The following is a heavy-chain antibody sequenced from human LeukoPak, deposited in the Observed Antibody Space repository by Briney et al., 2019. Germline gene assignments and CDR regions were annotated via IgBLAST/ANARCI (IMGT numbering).Heavy chain of an antibody. J-gene: IGHJ4*02. CDR2: MNPNSGNT. Sequence: ASVKVSCKASGYTFTSYDINWVRQATGQGLEWMGWMNPNSGNTGYAQKFQGRVTITRNTSISTAYMELSSLRSEDTAVYYCARGLRDIVLMVYANPSYYFDYWGQGTLVTVSS. D-gene: IGHD2-8*01. CDR3: ARGLRDIVLMVYANPSYYFDY. V-gene: IGHV1-8*03. CDR1: GYTFTSYD.